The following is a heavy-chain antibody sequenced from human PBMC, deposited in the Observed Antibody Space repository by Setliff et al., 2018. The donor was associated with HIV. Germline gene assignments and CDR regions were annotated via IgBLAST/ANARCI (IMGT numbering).Heavy chain of an antibody. Sequence: ASVKVSCKTSGYAFFSYAVHWVRQAPGQSFEWMGWINAGTGDTQYSQKFHHRVTMTRDRSAITAYMELSSLRSEERAVYYCATDNETTAMVKGGYYYYYMDVWGKGTTVTVSS. CDR2: INAGTGDT. V-gene: IGHV1-3*01. J-gene: IGHJ6*03. CDR3: ATDNETTAMVKGGYYYYYMDV. CDR1: GYAFFSYA. D-gene: IGHD5-18*01.